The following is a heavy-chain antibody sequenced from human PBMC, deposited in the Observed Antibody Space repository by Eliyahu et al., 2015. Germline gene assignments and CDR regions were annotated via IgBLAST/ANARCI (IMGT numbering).Heavy chain of an antibody. CDR3: ASSRAYSYGSDY. Sequence: EVQLVESGGGLVQPGXSLRLSCAASGFTFRTYNMNXXRXAPGKGLEXVSYISSTSGTIFYADSAKGRFTISRDNAKNSLYLQMNSLRDEDTAVYYCASSRAYSYGSDYWGQGTLVTVSS. V-gene: IGHV3-48*02. CDR2: ISSTSGTI. D-gene: IGHD5-18*01. CDR1: GFTFRTYN. J-gene: IGHJ4*02.